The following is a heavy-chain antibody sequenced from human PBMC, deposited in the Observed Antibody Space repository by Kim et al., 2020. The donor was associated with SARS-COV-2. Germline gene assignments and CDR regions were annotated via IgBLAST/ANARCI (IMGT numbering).Heavy chain of an antibody. Sequence: GGSLRLSCVASGFSFEDYAMHWVRQVPGRGLEWVSGISWSSARIGYADSVKGRFTISRDNAKNSLYLQMDNLRPEDTALYFCAKDNEYNGYDAIVYYFHAMDVWGQGTTVTVS. CDR1: GFSFEDYA. V-gene: IGHV3-9*01. CDR2: ISWSSARI. CDR3: AKDNEYNGYDAIVYYFHAMDV. D-gene: IGHD5-12*01. J-gene: IGHJ6*02.